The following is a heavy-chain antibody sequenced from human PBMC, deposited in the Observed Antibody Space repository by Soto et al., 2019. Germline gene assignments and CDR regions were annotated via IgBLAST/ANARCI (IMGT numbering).Heavy chain of an antibody. CDR3: PRVWLREPWMY. V-gene: IGHV3-21*02. J-gene: IGHJ4*02. Sequence: EGQLVESGGGLVKPGGSLRLSCAASGFIFSSHTMNWVRQVPGKGLEWVSSISASSTYIYYADSLKGRFTISRDKAYNSLYLQVSSLRAEDTAVYYCPRVWLREPWMYWGKGTLVTVSS. CDR2: ISASSTYI. D-gene: IGHD5-12*01. CDR1: GFIFSSHT.